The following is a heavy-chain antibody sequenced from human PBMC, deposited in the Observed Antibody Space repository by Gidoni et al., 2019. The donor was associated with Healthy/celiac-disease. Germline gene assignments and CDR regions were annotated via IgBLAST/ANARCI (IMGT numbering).Heavy chain of an antibody. CDR2: ISYDGSNK. V-gene: IGHV3-30*18. J-gene: IGHJ6*02. CDR3: AKDFGVVIIPVLILAYYYGMDV. CDR1: GFTFSSYG. D-gene: IGHD3-3*01. Sequence: QVQLVESGGGVVQTGRSLRLSCAASGFTFSSYGMHWVRQAPGKGLEWVAVISYDGSNKYYADSVKGRFTISRDNSKNTLYLQMNSLRAEDTAVYYCAKDFGVVIIPVLILAYYYGMDVWGQGTTVTVSS.